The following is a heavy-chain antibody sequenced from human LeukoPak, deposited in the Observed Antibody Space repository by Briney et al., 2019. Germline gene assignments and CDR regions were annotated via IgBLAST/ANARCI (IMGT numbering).Heavy chain of an antibody. CDR1: GFTFSSYV. CDR3: ARDGTLLGSDSNYYYGMDV. V-gene: IGHV3-48*02. Sequence: GGSLRLSCAASGFTFSSYVMSWVRQAPGKGLEWVSYINHNGEMIYYADSVKGRFTISRDNAKNSLDLQMNSLRDEDTALYYCARDGTLLGSDSNYYYGMDVWGQGTTVTVSS. J-gene: IGHJ6*02. CDR2: INHNGEMI. D-gene: IGHD2-21*02.